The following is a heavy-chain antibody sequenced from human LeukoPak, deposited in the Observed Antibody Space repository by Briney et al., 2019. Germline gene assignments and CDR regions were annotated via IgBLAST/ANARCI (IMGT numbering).Heavy chain of an antibody. CDR1: GGTFSSYA. V-gene: IGHV1-69*05. CDR2: IIPIFGTA. J-gene: IGHJ4*02. CDR3: ASGYYDSSGYYSVDY. Sequence: ASVKVSCKASGGTFSSYAISWVRQAPGQGLEWMGGIIPIFGTANYAQKLQGRVTMTTDTSTSTAYMELRSLRSDDTAVYYCASGYYDSSGYYSVDYWGQGTLVTVSS. D-gene: IGHD3-22*01.